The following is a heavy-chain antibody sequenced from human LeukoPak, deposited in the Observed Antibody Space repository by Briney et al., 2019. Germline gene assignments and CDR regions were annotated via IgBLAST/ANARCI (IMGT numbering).Heavy chain of an antibody. CDR2: INPNSGGT. CDR3: ARGINRGGSSGPVRY. D-gene: IGHD3-22*01. J-gene: IGHJ4*02. V-gene: IGHV1-2*02. Sequence: ASVKVSCKASGYTFTGYYMHWVRQAPGQGLEWMGWINPNSGGTNYAQKFQGRVTMTRDTSISTAYMELSRLRSDDTAVYYCARGINRGGSSGPVRYWGQGTLVTVSS. CDR1: GYTFTGYY.